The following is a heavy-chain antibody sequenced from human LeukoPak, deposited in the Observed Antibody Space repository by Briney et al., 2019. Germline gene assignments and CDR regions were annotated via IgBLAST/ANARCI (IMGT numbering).Heavy chain of an antibody. D-gene: IGHD2-2*01. CDR1: GFTLPSFA. CDR2: ISGSGSST. Sequence: PGGSLRLSCAASGFTLPSFALSWVRQAPGKGLEWVSAISGSGSSTYYADSVKGRFTISRDNSKNTLYLQMNSLRAEDTAVYYCAKCRVPAARSTPNPRDYYYYYAMDVWGQGPTVTVSS. J-gene: IGHJ6*02. CDR3: AKCRVPAARSTPNPRDYYYYYAMDV. V-gene: IGHV3-23*01.